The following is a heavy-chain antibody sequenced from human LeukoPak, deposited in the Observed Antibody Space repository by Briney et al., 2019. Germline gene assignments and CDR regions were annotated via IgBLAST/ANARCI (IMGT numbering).Heavy chain of an antibody. V-gene: IGHV4-39*07. D-gene: IGHD2-15*01. CDR3: ARDWHLRGSPFDY. J-gene: IGHJ4*02. CDR2: IYYSGST. CDR1: GGSISSGSYY. Sequence: PSETLSLTCTVSGGSISSGSYYWGWIRQPPGKGLEWIGSIYYSGSTYYNPSLKSRVTISVDTSKNQFSLKLSSVTAADTAVYYCARDWHLRGSPFDYWGQGTLVTVSS.